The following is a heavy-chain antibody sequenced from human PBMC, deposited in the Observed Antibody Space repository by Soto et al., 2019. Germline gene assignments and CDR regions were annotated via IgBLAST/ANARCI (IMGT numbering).Heavy chain of an antibody. CDR1: GGSVRSGNHF. CDR3: ARGGEPLGYYGLDV. CDR2: MYYTGVT. V-gene: IGHV4-61*01. Sequence: SETLSLTCSVSGGSVRSGNHFWNWIRQPPGRGLEWLGYMYYTGVTNYNPSLKSRVSMSVDTSEDQFSLNLTSLTAADTAVYYCARGGEPLGYYGLDVWGQGTTVTVSS. J-gene: IGHJ6*02.